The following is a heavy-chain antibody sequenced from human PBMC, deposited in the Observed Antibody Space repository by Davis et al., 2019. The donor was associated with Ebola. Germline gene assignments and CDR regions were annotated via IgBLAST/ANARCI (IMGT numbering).Heavy chain of an antibody. D-gene: IGHD2-15*01. CDR1: GGSISSYY. Sequence: SETLPLTCTVSGGSISSYYWSWIRQPPGKGLEWIGYIYYSGSTNYNPSLKSRVTISVDTSKNQFSLKLSSVTAADTAVYYCARLLMVAGKFDYWGQGTLVTVSS. CDR2: IYYSGST. V-gene: IGHV4-59*08. J-gene: IGHJ4*02. CDR3: ARLLMVAGKFDY.